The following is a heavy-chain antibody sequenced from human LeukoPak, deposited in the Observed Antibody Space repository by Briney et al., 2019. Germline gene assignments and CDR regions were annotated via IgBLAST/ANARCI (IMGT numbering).Heavy chain of an antibody. CDR3: AKDGRAPSS. Sequence: PGGSLRLSCAASGFTFSSYGMHWVRQAPGKGLEWVAVISYDGSNKYYADSVKGRFTISRDNSKNTLYLQMNSPRAEDTAVYYCAKDGRAPSSWGQGTLVTVSS. D-gene: IGHD2-15*01. CDR1: GFTFSSYG. J-gene: IGHJ4*02. V-gene: IGHV3-30*18. CDR2: ISYDGSNK.